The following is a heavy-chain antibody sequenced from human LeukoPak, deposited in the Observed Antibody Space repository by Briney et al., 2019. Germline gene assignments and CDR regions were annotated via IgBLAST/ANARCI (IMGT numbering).Heavy chain of an antibody. Sequence: SETLSLTCAVSGGSISSSNWWSWVRQPPGKGLEWIGEIYHSGSTNYNPSLKSRVTISVDKSKNQFSLKLSSVTAADTAVYYCATLYGDPRGYFDLWGRGTLVTVSS. D-gene: IGHD4-17*01. CDR3: ATLYGDPRGYFDL. V-gene: IGHV4-4*02. CDR1: GGSISSSNW. J-gene: IGHJ2*01. CDR2: IYHSGST.